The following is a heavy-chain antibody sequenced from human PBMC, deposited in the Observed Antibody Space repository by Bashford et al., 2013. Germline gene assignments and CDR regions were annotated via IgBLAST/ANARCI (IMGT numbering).Heavy chain of an antibody. CDR3: ARSEEFCSSASCYDHYWYYDMDV. Sequence: SVKVSCKASGGTFNRHAISWVRQAPGQGLEWMGGINPTFGTANYAQKFQGRVTMTADESTSTAYMELISLRSEDTAVYYCARSEEFCSSASCYDHYWYYDMDVWAKDRRSPSP. CDR2: INPTFGTA. CDR1: GGTFNRHA. V-gene: IGHV1-69*13. J-gene: IGHJ6*02. D-gene: IGHD2-2*01.